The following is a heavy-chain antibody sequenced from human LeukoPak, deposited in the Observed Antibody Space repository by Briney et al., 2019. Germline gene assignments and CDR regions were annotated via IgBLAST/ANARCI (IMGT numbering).Heavy chain of an antibody. CDR1: GGSFSGYY. D-gene: IGHD6-19*01. V-gene: IGHV4-34*01. CDR3: ARAKSSGCLDY. J-gene: IGHJ4*02. CDR2: INHSGST. Sequence: TSETLSLTCAVYGGSFSGYYWSWIRQPPGKGLEWIGEINHSGSTNYNPSLKSRVTISVDKSKNHFSLKLSSVTAADTAVYYCARAKSSGCLDYWGQGTLVTVSS.